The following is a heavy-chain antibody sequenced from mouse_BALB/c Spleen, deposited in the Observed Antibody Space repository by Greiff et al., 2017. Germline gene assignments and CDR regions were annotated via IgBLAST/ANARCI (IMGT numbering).Heavy chain of an antibody. CDR2: INPYNGDT. V-gene: IGHV1-20*02. J-gene: IGHJ4*01. Sequence: VQLQQSGPELVKPGASVKISCKASGYSFTGYFMNWVMQSHGKSLEWIGRINPYNGDTFYNQKFKGKATLTVDKSSSTAHMELRSLASEDSAVYYCARNHGITAPYYYAMDYWGQGTSVTVSS. CDR3: ARNHGITAPYYYAMDY. CDR1: GYSFTGYF. D-gene: IGHD2-4*01.